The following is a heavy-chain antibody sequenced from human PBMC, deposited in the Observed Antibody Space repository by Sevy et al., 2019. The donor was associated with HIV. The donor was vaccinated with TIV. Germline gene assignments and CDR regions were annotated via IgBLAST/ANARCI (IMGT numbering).Heavy chain of an antibody. CDR1: GFTFSSYC. V-gene: IGHV3-30*18. CDR3: AKWSMGGVRGLQLGSFDI. CDR2: ISYDGSKK. Sequence: GGSLRLSCAASGFTFSSYCMHWVRQAPGKGLEWVAVISYDGSKKYYGDSVKGRFTISRDNSKNTLYLQMNSLRAEDMAVYYCAKWSMGGVRGLQLGSFDIWGQGTMVTVSS. D-gene: IGHD5-12*01. J-gene: IGHJ3*02.